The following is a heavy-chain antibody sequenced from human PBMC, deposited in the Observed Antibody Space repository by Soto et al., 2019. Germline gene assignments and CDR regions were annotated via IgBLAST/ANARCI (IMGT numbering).Heavy chain of an antibody. CDR2: ITPLFGTT. Sequence: ASVKVSCKASGGTFSSLSINWLRQAPGQGLEWVGVITPLFGTTNYGQKFQGRVAISADKSTAIAYMELSSLRSEDTAIYYCATAFSGYEPEAWYIWGQGTMVTVSS. J-gene: IGHJ3*02. D-gene: IGHD5-12*01. CDR3: ATAFSGYEPEAWYI. CDR1: GGTFSSLS. V-gene: IGHV1-69*06.